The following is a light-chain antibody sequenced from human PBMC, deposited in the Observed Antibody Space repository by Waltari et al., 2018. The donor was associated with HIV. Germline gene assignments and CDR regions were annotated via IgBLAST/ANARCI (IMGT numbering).Light chain of an antibody. CDR1: TPADKY. J-gene: IGLJ3*02. CDR3: QAWDSSTGWV. CDR2: HDS. Sequence: SYEPTHTPSVSVSPGQPPSITCSGHTPADKYASWYQQNPGQSPVLVIYHDSKRPSGIPERFSGSNSGNTATLTISGTQAMDEADYYCQAWDSSTGWVFGGGTKLTVL. V-gene: IGLV3-1*01.